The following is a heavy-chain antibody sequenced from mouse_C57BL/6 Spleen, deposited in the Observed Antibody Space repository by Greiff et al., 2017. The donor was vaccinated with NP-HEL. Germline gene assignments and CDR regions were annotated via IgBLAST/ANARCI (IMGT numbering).Heavy chain of an antibody. CDR3: ARMGLGAWFAY. V-gene: IGHV5-6*02. CDR1: GFTFSSYG. CDR2: ISSGGSYT. D-gene: IGHD2-4*01. J-gene: IGHJ3*01. Sequence: DVMLVESGGDLVKPGGSLKLSCAASGFTFSSYGMSWVRQTPDKRLEWVATISSGGSYTYYPDSVKGRFTISRDNAKNTLYLQMSSLKSEDTAMYYCARMGLGAWFAYWGQGTLVTVSA.